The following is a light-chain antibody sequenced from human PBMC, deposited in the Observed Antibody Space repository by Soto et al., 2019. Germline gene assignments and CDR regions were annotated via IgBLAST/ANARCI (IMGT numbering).Light chain of an antibody. CDR3: HQYGSSPFT. CDR1: QTVSTSY. Sequence: EIVLTQSPGTLSLSPGERVTLSCRASQTVSTSYFAWYQQKPGQAPRLLIYATSNRATGIPDRFSGSGSGTDFSLTITRLEPEDFAVYYCHQYGSSPFTFGGGTKVEIK. J-gene: IGKJ4*01. V-gene: IGKV3-20*01. CDR2: ATS.